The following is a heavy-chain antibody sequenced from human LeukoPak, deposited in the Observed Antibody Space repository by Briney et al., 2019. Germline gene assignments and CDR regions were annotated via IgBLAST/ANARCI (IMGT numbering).Heavy chain of an antibody. D-gene: IGHD2-2*01. CDR1: GFTFSSYG. V-gene: IGHV3-30*03. J-gene: IGHJ3*02. CDR3: ARDPPRVVPATTAFDI. Sequence: PGGSLRLSCAASGFTFSSYGMHWVRQAPGKGLEWVAVISYDGSNKYYADSVKGRFTISRDNAKNSLYLQMNSLRAEDTAVYYCARDPPRVVPATTAFDIWGQGTMVTVSS. CDR2: ISYDGSNK.